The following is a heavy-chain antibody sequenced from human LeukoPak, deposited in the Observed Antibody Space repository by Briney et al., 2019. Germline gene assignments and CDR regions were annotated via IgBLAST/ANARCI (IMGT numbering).Heavy chain of an antibody. Sequence: VASVKVSCKASGGTFSSYANSWVRQAPGQGLEWMGGIIPIFGTANYAQKFQGRVTITADKSTSTAYMELSSLRSEDTAVYYCARTRDGYNYKVGSYYYYMDVWGKGTTVTVSS. CDR3: ARTRDGYNYKVGSYYYYMDV. CDR2: IIPIFGTA. J-gene: IGHJ6*03. V-gene: IGHV1-69*06. D-gene: IGHD5-24*01. CDR1: GGTFSSYA.